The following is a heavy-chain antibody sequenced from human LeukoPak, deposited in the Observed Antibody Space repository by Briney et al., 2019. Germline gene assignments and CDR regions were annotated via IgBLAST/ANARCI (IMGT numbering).Heavy chain of an antibody. J-gene: IGHJ5*02. D-gene: IGHD2-2*01. CDR1: GFTFSTYE. Sequence: GGSLRLSCAASGFTFSTYEMSWVRQAPGKGLEWVSAISGSGGNTYYADSVKGRFTISRDHSKNTLNPQMNSLRAEDTAVYYCARDQIGYCSSTSCFQGFDPWGQGTLVTVSS. CDR2: ISGSGGNT. CDR3: ARDQIGYCSSTSCFQGFDP. V-gene: IGHV3-23*01.